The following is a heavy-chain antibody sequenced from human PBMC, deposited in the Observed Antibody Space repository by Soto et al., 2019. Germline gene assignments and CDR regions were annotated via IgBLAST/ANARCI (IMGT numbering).Heavy chain of an antibody. CDR2: IWYDGSNK. Sequence: GGSLRLSCAASGFTFSSYGMHWVRQAPGKGLEWVAVIWYDGSNKYYADSVKGRFTISRDNSKNTLYLQMNSLRAEDTAVYYCARERSSSFLPAGYYYGMDVWGQGTTVTVSS. V-gene: IGHV3-33*01. CDR1: GFTFSSYG. D-gene: IGHD6-6*01. J-gene: IGHJ6*02. CDR3: ARERSSSFLPAGYYYGMDV.